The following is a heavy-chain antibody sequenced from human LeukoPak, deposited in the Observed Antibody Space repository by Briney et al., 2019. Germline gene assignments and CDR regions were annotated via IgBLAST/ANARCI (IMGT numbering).Heavy chain of an antibody. CDR1: GYTFTSYD. V-gene: IGHV1-8*03. Sequence: GASVKVSCKASGYTFTSYDINWVRQATGQGLEWMGWMNPNSGNTGYAQTFQGRVTITRNTSISTAYMELSSLRSEDTAVYYCALIPSFQVVPADYWGQGTLVTVSS. CDR3: ALIPSFQVVPADY. D-gene: IGHD2-2*01. J-gene: IGHJ4*02. CDR2: MNPNSGNT.